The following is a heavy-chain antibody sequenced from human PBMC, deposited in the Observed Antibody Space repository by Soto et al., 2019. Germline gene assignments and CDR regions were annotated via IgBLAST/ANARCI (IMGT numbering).Heavy chain of an antibody. D-gene: IGHD2-2*01. CDR2: INSDGSST. CDR3: ARSSSSKTYGMDV. CDR1: GFTFSSYW. Sequence: PGGSLRLSCAASGFTFSSYWMHWVRQAPGKGLVWVSRINSDGSSTNYADSVKGRFTISRDNAKNTLYLQMNSLRAEDTAVYHCARSSSSKTYGMDVWGQGTTVTVSS. J-gene: IGHJ6*02. V-gene: IGHV3-74*01.